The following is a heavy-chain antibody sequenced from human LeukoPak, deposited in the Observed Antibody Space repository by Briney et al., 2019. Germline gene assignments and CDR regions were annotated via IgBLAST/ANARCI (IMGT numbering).Heavy chain of an antibody. Sequence: PGGSLRLSCAASGFTFSSYWMHWVRQAPGKGLVWVSRINSDGSSTSYADSVKGRFTISRDNAKNTLYLQMNSLRAEDTAVYYCARDRGAYCSSTSCYYFDYWGQGTLVTVSS. CDR2: INSDGSST. D-gene: IGHD2-2*01. V-gene: IGHV3-74*01. CDR1: GFTFSSYW. CDR3: ARDRGAYCSSTSCYYFDY. J-gene: IGHJ4*02.